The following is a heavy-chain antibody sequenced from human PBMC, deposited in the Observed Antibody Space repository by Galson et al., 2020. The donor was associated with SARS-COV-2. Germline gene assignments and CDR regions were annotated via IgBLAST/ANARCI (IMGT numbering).Heavy chain of an antibody. CDR1: GGSISSSSYY. V-gene: IGHV4-39*07. D-gene: IGHD3-22*01. J-gene: IGHJ3*02. Sequence: SQTLSLTCTVSGGSISSSSYYWGWIRQPPGKGLEWIGSIYYSGSTYYNPSLKSRVTISVDTSKNQFSLKLSSVTAADTAVYYCAREGYYYESSEAFDIWGQGTMVTVSS. CDR2: IYYSGST. CDR3: AREGYYYESSEAFDI.